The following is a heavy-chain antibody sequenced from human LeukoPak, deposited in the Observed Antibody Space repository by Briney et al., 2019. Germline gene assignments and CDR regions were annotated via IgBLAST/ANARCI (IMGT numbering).Heavy chain of an antibody. CDR3: AILTTAKTGFDY. CDR1: GFTFSDHY. CDR2: TRNKANSYTT. V-gene: IGHV3-72*01. Sequence: PGGSLRLSCAASGFTFSDHYMDWVRQAPGKGLEWVGRTRNKANSYTTEYAASVKGRFTISRDDSKNSLHLQMNSLKTEDTAVYYCAILTTAKTGFDYWGQGTLVTVSS. J-gene: IGHJ4*02. D-gene: IGHD4/OR15-4a*01.